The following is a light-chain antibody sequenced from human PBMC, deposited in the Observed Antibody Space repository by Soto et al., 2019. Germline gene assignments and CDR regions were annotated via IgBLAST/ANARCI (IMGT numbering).Light chain of an antibody. J-gene: IGKJ2*01. CDR1: QTVSTY. Sequence: DIQMTQSPSSLSASVGDTVTFTCRASQTVSTYLNWYLLKPGKAPKLLIYGASSVQSGVPSRFSANGSATEFALTISGLRPEDSATFYCQQSYKSPRTFGRGSRLEIK. CDR3: QQSYKSPRT. CDR2: GAS. V-gene: IGKV1-39*01.